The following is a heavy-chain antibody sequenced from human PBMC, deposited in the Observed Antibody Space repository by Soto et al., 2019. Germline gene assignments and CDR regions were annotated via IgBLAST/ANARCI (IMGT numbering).Heavy chain of an antibody. CDR1: GFTFSSYA. CDR2: ISGSGGST. J-gene: IGHJ4*02. CDR3: AKLGGVVPAAGYYFDY. D-gene: IGHD2-2*01. V-gene: IGHV3-23*01. Sequence: EVPLLESGGGLVQPGGSLRLSCAASGFTFSSYAMSWVRQAPGKGLEWVSAISGSGGSTYYADSVKGRFTISRDNSKNTLYLQRNSLRAEDTAVYYCAKLGGVVPAAGYYFDYWGQGTLVTVSS.